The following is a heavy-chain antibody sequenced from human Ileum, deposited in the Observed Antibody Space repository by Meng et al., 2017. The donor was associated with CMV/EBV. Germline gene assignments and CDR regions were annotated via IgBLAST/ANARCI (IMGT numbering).Heavy chain of an antibody. CDR1: GESFSHYY. D-gene: IGHD2-21*02. J-gene: IGHJ4*02. CDR3: ARSTKADCWEVLTY. V-gene: IGHV4-34*01. Sequence: VALQRWGAGPLRPSETLALTCAGYGESFSHYYWTWIRQPPGKGLEWIGEIYRDGTTNYDPSLKSRVSISEDTSKNQFSLKLTSVTAADTAVYYCARSTKADCWEVLTYWGQGTLVTVSS. CDR2: IYRDGTT.